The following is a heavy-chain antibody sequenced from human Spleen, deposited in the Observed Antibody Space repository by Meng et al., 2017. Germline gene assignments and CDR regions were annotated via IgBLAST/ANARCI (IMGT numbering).Heavy chain of an antibody. V-gene: IGHV4-34*01. CDR3: ARGPTTMAHDFDY. CDR1: GGSFSDYY. D-gene: IGHD4-11*01. Sequence: QVTLQPGECGMLKPSGTLSLTCVVSGGSFSDYYWSWIRQPPGKGLEWIGEINHSGSTNYNPSLESRATISVDTSQNNLSLKLSSVTAADSAVYYCARGPTTMAHDFDYWGQGTLVTVSS. CDR2: INHSGST. J-gene: IGHJ4*02.